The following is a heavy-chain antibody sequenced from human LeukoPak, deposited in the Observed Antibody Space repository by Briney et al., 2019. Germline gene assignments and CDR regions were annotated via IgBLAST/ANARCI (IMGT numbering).Heavy chain of an antibody. J-gene: IGHJ4*02. CDR2: ISYDGSNE. CDR1: GFTFSSYG. V-gene: IGHV3-30*18. D-gene: IGHD6-13*01. CDR3: AKPREGSSSWYAAG. Sequence: GSLRLSCAASGFTFSSYGMHWVRQAPGKGLEWVAVISYDGSNEYYADSVKGRFTISRDNSKNTLYLQMNSLRPEDTAVYYCAKPREGSSSWYAAGWGQGTLVTVSS.